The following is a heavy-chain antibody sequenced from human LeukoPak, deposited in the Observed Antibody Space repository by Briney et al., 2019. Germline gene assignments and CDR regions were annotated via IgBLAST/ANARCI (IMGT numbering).Heavy chain of an antibody. D-gene: IGHD3-10*01. CDR1: GFTFDDYG. CDR3: ASTLYYYGSGSYSIRDYYFDY. Sequence: GGSLRLSCAASGFTFDDYGMSWVRQPPGKGLEWVSVIYNGGTTHYADSVKGRFTISRDHSQNTLYLQMNSLRAEDTAVYYCASTLYYYGSGSYSIRDYYFDYWGQGTLVTVSS. CDR2: IYNGGTT. J-gene: IGHJ4*02. V-gene: IGHV3-53*01.